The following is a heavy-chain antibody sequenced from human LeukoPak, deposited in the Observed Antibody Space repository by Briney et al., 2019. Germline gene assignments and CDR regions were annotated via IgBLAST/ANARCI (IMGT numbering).Heavy chain of an antibody. CDR1: GSSFTSYW. J-gene: IGHJ5*02. Sequence: GASLQISCQGSGSSFTSYWIGWVRPLPGKGLEWMGIIYPGDSDTRYSPSFQGQVTISADKSISTAYLQWSSLKASDTAMYYCARAGRGYSGYDWWADWFDPWGQGTLVTVSS. D-gene: IGHD5-12*01. CDR2: IYPGDSDT. V-gene: IGHV5-51*01. CDR3: ARAGRGYSGYDWWADWFDP.